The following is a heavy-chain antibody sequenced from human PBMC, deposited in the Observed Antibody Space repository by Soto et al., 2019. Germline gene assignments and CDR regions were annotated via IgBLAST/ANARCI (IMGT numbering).Heavy chain of an antibody. CDR1: GYTFTSYD. Sequence: GASVKVSCKASGYTFTSYDINWVRQATGQGLEWMGWMNPNSGNTGYAQKFQGRVTMTRNTSISTAYMELSSLRSEDTAVYYCARGASSYTSGWYSVYSYYGMDVWGQGTTVTVSS. J-gene: IGHJ6*02. CDR2: MNPNSGNT. CDR3: ARGASSYTSGWYSVYSYYGMDV. D-gene: IGHD6-19*01. V-gene: IGHV1-8*01.